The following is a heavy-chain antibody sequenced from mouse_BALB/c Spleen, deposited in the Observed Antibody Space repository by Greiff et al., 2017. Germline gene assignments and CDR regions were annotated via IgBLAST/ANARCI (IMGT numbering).Heavy chain of an antibody. CDR2: IDPENGDT. V-gene: IGHV14-4*02. J-gene: IGHJ3*01. CDR3: NAERTFFAY. CDR1: GFNIKDYY. Sequence: EVQLQQSGAELVRSGASVKLSCTASGFNIKDYYMHWVKQRPEQGLEWIGWIDPENGDTEYAPKFQGKATMTADTSSNTAYLQLSSLTSEDTAVYYCNAERTFFAYWGQGTLVTVAA.